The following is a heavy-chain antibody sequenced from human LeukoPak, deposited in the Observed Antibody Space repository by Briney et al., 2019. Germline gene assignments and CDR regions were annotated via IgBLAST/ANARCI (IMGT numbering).Heavy chain of an antibody. CDR2: IYYTGTT. J-gene: IGHJ3*02. D-gene: IGHD1-26*01. CDR1: GGSISSYY. Sequence: SETLSLTCTVSGGSISSYYWSWIRQPPGKGLEWIGYIYYTGTTNYNPSLKSRVTVSVDTSKNQFSLYLTSVTAADTAVYYCARDSRRELLHAFDIWGQGTMVTVSS. CDR3: ARDSRRELLHAFDI. V-gene: IGHV4-59*01.